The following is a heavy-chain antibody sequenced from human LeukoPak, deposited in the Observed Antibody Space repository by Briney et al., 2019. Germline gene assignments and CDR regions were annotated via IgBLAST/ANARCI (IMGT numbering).Heavy chain of an antibody. CDR2: IYYSGST. J-gene: IGHJ5*02. CDR1: GGSISSHY. V-gene: IGHV4-59*11. Sequence: PSETLSLTCTVSGGSISSHYWSWIRQPPGKGLEWIGYIYYSGSTNYNPSLKGRVTISVDTSKNQFSLKLSSVTAADTAVYYCARHSQEYSSSSSDPCSHGSAHRGFNPWGQGTLVTVSS. CDR3: ARHSQEYSSSSSDPCSHGSAHRGFNP. D-gene: IGHD6-6*01.